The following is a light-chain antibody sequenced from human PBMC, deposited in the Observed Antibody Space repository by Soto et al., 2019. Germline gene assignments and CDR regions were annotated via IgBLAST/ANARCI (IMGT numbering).Light chain of an antibody. J-gene: IGKJ2*01. Sequence: EIVMTQSPATLSVSPGERATLSCRASQSVSSNLAWYQQKPGQAPRLLIYGASTRATVIPARFSGSGSGTDFTLTISSLQSEDFAVHYCQQYNSCPYTFGQGTKLEIK. CDR2: GAS. CDR1: QSVSSN. V-gene: IGKV3-15*01. CDR3: QQYNSCPYT.